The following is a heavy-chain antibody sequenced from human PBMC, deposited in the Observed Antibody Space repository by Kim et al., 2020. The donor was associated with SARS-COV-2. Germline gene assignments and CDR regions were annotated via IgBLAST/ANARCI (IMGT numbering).Heavy chain of an antibody. J-gene: IGHJ4*02. D-gene: IGHD3-3*01. CDR3: ARDYPDITIFGVVIGPCDY. CDR1: GFTFSAYE. CDR2: ISSAGSSI. V-gene: IGHV3-48*03. Sequence: GGSLRLSCAASGFTFSAYEMNWVRQPPGKGLEWVSYISSAGSSIYYADSVKGRFTISRDNAKNSLYLQMTSLRAEDTAIYYCARDYPDITIFGVVIGPCDYWGQGTLVTVSS.